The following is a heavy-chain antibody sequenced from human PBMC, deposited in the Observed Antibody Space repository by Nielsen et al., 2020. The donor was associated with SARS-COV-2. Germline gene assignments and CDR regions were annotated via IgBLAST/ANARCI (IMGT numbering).Heavy chain of an antibody. J-gene: IGHJ6*02. V-gene: IGHV4-31*03. CDR2: IYFTGRT. D-gene: IGHD5-12*01. Sequence: SETLSLTCTVSGASISSGGYFWSWIRQHPGKGLEWIGYIYFTGRTSYNPSLKSRVAMSVDTSKNQFSLDLKSVTAADTAVYYCAREASGYDHYKYGMDVWRLGATVTVSS. CDR1: GASISSGGYF. CDR3: AREASGYDHYKYGMDV.